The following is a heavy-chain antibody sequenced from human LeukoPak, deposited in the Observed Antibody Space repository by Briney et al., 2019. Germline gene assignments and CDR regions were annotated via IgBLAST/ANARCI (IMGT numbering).Heavy chain of an antibody. D-gene: IGHD3-3*01. V-gene: IGHV4-59*02. CDR1: GASVSSHY. CDR2: VSYSRGT. Sequence: SETLSLTCTVSGASVSSHYWSWIRQPPGKGLEWIGYVSYSRGTNYNPAIKSRVTITLDTSKDQFSLRLNSVTAADTAVYYCARLSTYYDFWSPLDYWGQGTLVTVSS. CDR3: ARLSTYYDFWSPLDY. J-gene: IGHJ4*02.